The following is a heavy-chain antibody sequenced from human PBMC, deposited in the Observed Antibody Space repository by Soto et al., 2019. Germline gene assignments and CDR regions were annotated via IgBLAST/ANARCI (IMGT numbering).Heavy chain of an antibody. CDR1: GGTFSSYA. Sequence: SVKVSCKASGGTFSSYAISWVRQAPGQGLEWMGGIIPIFGTANYAQKFQGRVTITADESTSTAYMELSSLRSEDTAVYYCASVEPSEGDILVLPADNWFDPWGQGNLVTVSS. CDR3: ASVEPSEGDILVLPADNWFDP. CDR2: IIPIFGTA. V-gene: IGHV1-69*13. J-gene: IGHJ5*02. D-gene: IGHD2-2*01.